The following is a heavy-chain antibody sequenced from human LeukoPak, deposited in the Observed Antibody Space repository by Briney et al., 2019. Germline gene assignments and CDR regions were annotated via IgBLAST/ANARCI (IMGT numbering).Heavy chain of an antibody. CDR2: INHSGST. CDR3: ARIRGILRGGYFDY. V-gene: IGHV4-34*01. Sequence: PSETLSPTCAVYGGPFSGYYWSWIRQPPGKGLEWIGEINHSGSTNHNPSLKSRVTISVDTSKNQFSVKLSSVTAADTAVYYCARIRGILRGGYFDYWGQGTLVTVSS. D-gene: IGHD4-17*01. J-gene: IGHJ4*02. CDR1: GGPFSGYY.